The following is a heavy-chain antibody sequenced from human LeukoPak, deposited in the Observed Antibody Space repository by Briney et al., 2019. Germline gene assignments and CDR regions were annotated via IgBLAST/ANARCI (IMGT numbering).Heavy chain of an antibody. Sequence: GESLKISFKGSGYSFTSQWIGWVRQMPGKGVEWMGIIYPGDSDTRYSPSFQGQVTISADKSISTASLQWSSLKASDTAMYYCARQTSSSFDYWGQGTLVTVSS. CDR3: ARQTSSSFDY. J-gene: IGHJ4*02. CDR2: IYPGDSDT. V-gene: IGHV5-51*01. CDR1: GYSFTSQW. D-gene: IGHD6-6*01.